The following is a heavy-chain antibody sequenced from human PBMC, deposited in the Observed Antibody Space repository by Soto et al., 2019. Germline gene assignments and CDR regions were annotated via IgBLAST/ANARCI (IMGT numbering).Heavy chain of an antibody. CDR3: TRFGTYYDTSGFLY. J-gene: IGHJ4*02. D-gene: IGHD3-22*01. V-gene: IGHV3-74*01. CDR1: VFTFISNW. CDR2: INSDGSST. Sequence: GWSLRLSCADSVFTFISNWMHWVRQAPGKGLVWVSRINSDGSSTDYADSVKGRFTISRDNGKNTLYLQMNSLTAEDTAVYYCTRFGTYYDTSGFLYWGQGTLVTVS.